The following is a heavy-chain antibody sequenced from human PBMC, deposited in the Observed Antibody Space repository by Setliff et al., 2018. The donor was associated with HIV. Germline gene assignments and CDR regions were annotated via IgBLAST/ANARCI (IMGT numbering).Heavy chain of an antibody. J-gene: IGHJ3*02. Sequence: SGPTLVNPTQTLTPTCTFSGFSLSTSGVGVGWIRQPPGKALEWLALIYWDDDKRYSPSLKSRLTITKDTSKNQVVLTMTNMDPVDTATYYCARLQGYNFWSGYYTYDAFDIWGQGTMVTVSS. D-gene: IGHD3-3*01. CDR3: ARLQGYNFWSGYYTYDAFDI. V-gene: IGHV2-5*02. CDR1: GFSLSTSGVG. CDR2: IYWDDDK.